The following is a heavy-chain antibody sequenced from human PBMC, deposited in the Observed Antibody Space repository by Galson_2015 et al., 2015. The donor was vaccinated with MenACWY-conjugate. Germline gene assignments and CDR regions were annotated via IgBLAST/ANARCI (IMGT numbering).Heavy chain of an antibody. CDR1: GFTFSSYW. Sequence: SLRLSCAASGFTFSSYWMHWVRQAPGKGLLWVSRINNDGSDTSYADSVKGRFTISRDNAKNTLYLQMNSLRAEDTAVYYCARDTSAGPDLFDSGGQGPLVPVS. V-gene: IGHV3-74*01. CDR2: INNDGSDT. CDR3: ARDTSAGPDLFDS. J-gene: IGHJ4*02.